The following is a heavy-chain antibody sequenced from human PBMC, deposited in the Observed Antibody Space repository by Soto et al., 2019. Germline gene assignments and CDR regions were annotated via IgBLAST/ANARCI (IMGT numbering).Heavy chain of an antibody. CDR2: INQSGST. J-gene: IGHJ4*02. CDR1: GGSFSGYY. CDR3: ARTYSSSWSPFEY. Sequence: QVQLQQWGAGLLKPSETLSLTCAVYGGSFSGYYWSWIRQPPGKGLEWIGEINQSGSTNYNPSLKNRVTISVDTSMNQCSLKLSSVTATDTAVDYCARTYSSSWSPFEYWGQGTLVTVSS. D-gene: IGHD6-13*01. V-gene: IGHV4-34*01.